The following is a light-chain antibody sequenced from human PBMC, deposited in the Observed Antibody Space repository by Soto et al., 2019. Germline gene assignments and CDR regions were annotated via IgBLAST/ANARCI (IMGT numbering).Light chain of an antibody. Sequence: QSVLTQPPSVSGAPGQRVTISCTGSSSDIGAGYRVRWYQQVPGTAPKLLIYDNTNRPSGVSARFSGSKSGTSASLAITGFQAEDEADYYCQSYDTSLSAVVFGGGTKVTVL. CDR1: SSDIGAGYR. J-gene: IGLJ2*01. CDR2: DNT. CDR3: QSYDTSLSAVV. V-gene: IGLV1-40*01.